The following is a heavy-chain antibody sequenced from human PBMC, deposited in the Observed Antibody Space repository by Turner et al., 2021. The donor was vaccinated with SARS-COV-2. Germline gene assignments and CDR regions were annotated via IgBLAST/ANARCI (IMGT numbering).Heavy chain of an antibody. CDR3: ATGGYSYHH. CDR1: GLTFSSYW. CDR2: IKQDEREK. Sequence: EVQVVESGGGLVQPGGSVRVSCAVSGLTFSSYWMSWVRQAPGKGLEWVSNIKQDEREKNYVGSVKGRFTISRDNAKNSLYLQMNSLRAEDTAVYYCATGGYSYHHWGQGTLVTVSS. V-gene: IGHV3-7*03. J-gene: IGHJ4*02. D-gene: IGHD5-18*01.